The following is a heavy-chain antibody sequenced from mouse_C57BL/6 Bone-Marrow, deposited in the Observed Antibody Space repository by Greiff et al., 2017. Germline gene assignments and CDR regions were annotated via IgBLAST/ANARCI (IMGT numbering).Heavy chain of an antibody. D-gene: IGHD2-3*01. CDR1: GFSLSTFGMG. CDR3: ARIRGDGYFYAMDY. CDR2: IWWDDDK. Sequence: QVTLKVSGSGILQPSQTLSLICSFSGFSLSTFGMGVGWIRQPSGKGLEWLAHIWWDDDKYYNPALKSRLTISKDTSKNQVYLKIANVDTADTATNYCARIRGDGYFYAMDYWGQGTSVTVSS. V-gene: IGHV8-8*01. J-gene: IGHJ4*01.